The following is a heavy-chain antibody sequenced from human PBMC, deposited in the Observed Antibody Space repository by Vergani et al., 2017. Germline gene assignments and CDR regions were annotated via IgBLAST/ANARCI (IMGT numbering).Heavy chain of an antibody. CDR2: ISGRSNYI. Sequence: VQLVESGGGLVKPGGSLRVSCAASGFSFSTYSINWVRQAPGKGLEWVSSISGRSNYIYYADSLKGRFTISRDNSKNSLYLQMNSLRAEDTAVYHCARPSAPGDYDALDIWGQGTMVTVSS. CDR3: ARPSAPGDYDALDI. D-gene: IGHD4-17*01. J-gene: IGHJ3*02. V-gene: IGHV3-21*01. CDR1: GFSFSTYS.